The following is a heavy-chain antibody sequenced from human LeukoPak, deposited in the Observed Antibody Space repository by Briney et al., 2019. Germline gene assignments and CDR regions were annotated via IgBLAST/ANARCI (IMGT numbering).Heavy chain of an antibody. V-gene: IGHV1-18*01. CDR2: ISAYNGNT. CDR3: ARDRGITMIVVGLFDY. Sequence: PSVKASCKASGYTFTTYGTSWVRQAPGQGLEWMGWISAYNGNTNYAPKRQGRVTTTTDTSTSTAYMELRSLRSDDTAVYYCARDRGITMIVVGLFDYWGQGTLVTVSS. D-gene: IGHD3-22*01. J-gene: IGHJ4*02. CDR1: GYTFTTYG.